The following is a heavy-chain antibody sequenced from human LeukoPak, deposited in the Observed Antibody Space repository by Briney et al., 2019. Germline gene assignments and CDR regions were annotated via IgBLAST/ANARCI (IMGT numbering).Heavy chain of an antibody. D-gene: IGHD6-13*01. CDR1: GGSISSYY. CDR2: IYYSGST. J-gene: IGHJ6*02. CDR3: ARDRHSSSWYTGRTYYYYGMGV. Sequence: PSETLSLTCTVSGGSISSYYWSWIRQPPGKGLEWIGYIYYSGSTNYNPTLKNRVTISVDTSKNQFSLKLSSVTAADTAVYYCARDRHSSSWYTGRTYYYYGMGVWGQGTTVTVSS. V-gene: IGHV4-59*01.